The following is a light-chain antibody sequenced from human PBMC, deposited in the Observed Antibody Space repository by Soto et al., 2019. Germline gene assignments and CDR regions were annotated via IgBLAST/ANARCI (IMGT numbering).Light chain of an antibody. V-gene: IGLV2-23*02. Sequence: QSALTQPASVSGSPGQSITISCTGTSSDVGSYNLVSWYQQHPGKAPKLMIYEVSKWPSGISNRFSGSKSGNTASLTISGLQAEDEGDYYCCSYAGSHYLFGTGTKVTVL. J-gene: IGLJ1*01. CDR3: CSYAGSHYL. CDR1: SSDVGSYNL. CDR2: EVS.